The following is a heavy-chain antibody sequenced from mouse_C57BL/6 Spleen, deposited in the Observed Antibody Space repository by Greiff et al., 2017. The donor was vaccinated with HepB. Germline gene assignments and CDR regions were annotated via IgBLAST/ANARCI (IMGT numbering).Heavy chain of an antibody. Sequence: EVQLQQSGPELVKPGASVKIPCKASGYTFTDYNMDWVKQSHGKSLEWIGEINPNNGGTIYNQKFKGKATLTVDKSSSTAYMELRSLTSEDTAVYYCAREGGGSHFDYWGQGTTLTVSS. D-gene: IGHD1-1*02. CDR1: GYTFTDYN. V-gene: IGHV1-18*01. CDR3: AREGGGSHFDY. CDR2: INPNNGGT. J-gene: IGHJ2*01.